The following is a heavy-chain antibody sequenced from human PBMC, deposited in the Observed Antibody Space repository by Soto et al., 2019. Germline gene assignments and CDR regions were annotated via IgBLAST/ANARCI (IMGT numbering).Heavy chain of an antibody. J-gene: IGHJ4*02. CDR2: INPSGGST. CDR1: GYTFTSYY. D-gene: IGHD2-21*01. CDR3: ARVTVEMATFYFDY. V-gene: IGHV1-46*01. Sequence: DSVKVSCKASGYTFTSYYMHWVRQAPGQGLEWMGIINPSGGSTSYAQKFRGRVTMTRDTSTSTVYMELSSLRSGDTAVYYCARVTVEMATFYFDYWGQGTLVTVSS.